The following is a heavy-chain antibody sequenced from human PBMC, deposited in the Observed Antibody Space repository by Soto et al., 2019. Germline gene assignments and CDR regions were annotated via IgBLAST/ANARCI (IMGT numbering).Heavy chain of an antibody. CDR1: GFTFSSYA. J-gene: IGHJ4*02. V-gene: IGHV3-23*01. D-gene: IGHD6-19*01. CDR2: ISGSGGST. Sequence: GGSLRLSCAASGFTFSSYAMSWVRQAPGKGLEWVSAISGSGGSTYYADSVKGRFTISRDNSKNTLYLQMNSLRAEDTAVYYCAKDHHTVTDSIRDLVAVAAVGWGQGTLVTVSS. CDR3: AKDHHTVTDSIRDLVAVAAVG.